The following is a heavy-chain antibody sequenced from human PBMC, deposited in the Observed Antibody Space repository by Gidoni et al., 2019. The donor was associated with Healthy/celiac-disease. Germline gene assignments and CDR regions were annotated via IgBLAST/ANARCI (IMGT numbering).Heavy chain of an antibody. CDR2: FDPEDDET. D-gene: IGHD3-16*02. J-gene: IGHJ4*02. CDR3: ATAGIKLLTLRLGELSPYFDY. Sequence: QVQLVQSGAEVKKPGASVKVSCKVSGYTLTELSMHWVRQAPGKGLEWMGGFDPEDDETIYEQKFQGRVTMTEDTSTDTAYMELSSRRSEDTAVYYCATAGIKLLTLRLGELSPYFDYGGQGTLVTVSS. V-gene: IGHV1-24*01. CDR1: GYTLTELS.